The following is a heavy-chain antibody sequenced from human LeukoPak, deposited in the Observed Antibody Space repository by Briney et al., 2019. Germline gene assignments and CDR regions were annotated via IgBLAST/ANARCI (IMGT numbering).Heavy chain of an antibody. CDR3: TREVRSAWASFDP. CDR1: GYSISSGYY. D-gene: IGHD1-26*01. J-gene: IGHJ5*02. V-gene: IGHV4-38-2*02. Sequence: SETLSLTCTVSGYSISSGYYWGWIRQPPGKGLEWIGSIHYSARIYYNPSLKSRLTISPDTSKNQFSLKLTSVTAADTAVYYCTREVRSAWASFDPWGQGTLVTVSS. CDR2: IHYSARI.